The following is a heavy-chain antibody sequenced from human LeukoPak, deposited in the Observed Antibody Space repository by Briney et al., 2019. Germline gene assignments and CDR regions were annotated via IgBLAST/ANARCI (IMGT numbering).Heavy chain of an antibody. Sequence: PGGSLRLSCAASGFTFSNYGMHWVRQAPGKGLDWVAVIWYDGSYKYYADSVKGRLTISRDNSKNTLYLQMNSLRAEDTAVYYCAKVVQYTASTGTGLDYWGQGTLVTVSS. CDR1: GFTFSNYG. D-gene: IGHD6-13*01. J-gene: IGHJ4*02. CDR3: AKVVQYTASTGTGLDY. CDR2: IWYDGSYK. V-gene: IGHV3-33*06.